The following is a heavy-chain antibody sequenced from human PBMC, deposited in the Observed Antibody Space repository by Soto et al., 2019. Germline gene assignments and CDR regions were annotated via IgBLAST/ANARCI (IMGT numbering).Heavy chain of an antibody. CDR3: AKAGGKIWQQLAPLLQVPPVDY. J-gene: IGHJ4*02. CDR1: GFTFSSYA. CDR2: ISGSGGST. V-gene: IGHV3-23*01. D-gene: IGHD6-13*01. Sequence: PGGSLRLSCAASGFTFSSYAMSWVRQAPGKGLEWVSAISGSGGSTYYADSVKGRFTISRDNSKNTLYLQMNSLRAEDTAVYYCAKAGGKIWQQLAPLLQVPPVDYWGQGTLVTVSS.